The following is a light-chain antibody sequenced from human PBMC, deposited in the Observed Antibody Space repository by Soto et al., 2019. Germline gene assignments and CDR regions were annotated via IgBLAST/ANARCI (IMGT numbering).Light chain of an antibody. CDR2: DAS. J-gene: IGKJ4*01. CDR3: QQRSNWFLT. V-gene: IGKV3-11*01. CDR1: QSVSSY. Sequence: EIVLTQSPATLSLSPGERATLSCRASQSVSSYLAWYQQKPGQAPRLLIYDASNRATGIPARFSGSGSGTDFTLTISSLEPEDFAVYYCQQRSNWFLTFGGGTKGEIK.